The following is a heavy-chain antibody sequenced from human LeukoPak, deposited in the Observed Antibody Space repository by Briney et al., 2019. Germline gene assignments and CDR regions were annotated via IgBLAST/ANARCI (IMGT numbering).Heavy chain of an antibody. CDR2: IYYSGST. CDR3: ARDLVYGSGYNWFDP. Sequence: PSKTLSLTCTVSGGSISSSSYYWGWIRQPPGKGLEWIGSIYYSGSTYYNPSVKSRVTISVGTSKNQFSLKLSSVTAADTAVYYCARDLVYGSGYNWFDPWGQGTLVTVSS. D-gene: IGHD3-10*01. V-gene: IGHV4-39*02. CDR1: GGSISSSSYY. J-gene: IGHJ5*02.